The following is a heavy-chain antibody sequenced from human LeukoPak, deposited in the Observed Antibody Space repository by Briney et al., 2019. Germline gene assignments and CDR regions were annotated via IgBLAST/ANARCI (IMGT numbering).Heavy chain of an antibody. CDR3: ARGAARMSY. D-gene: IGHD2-15*01. Sequence: SETLSLTYTVSNYSISSGYYWGWIRQPPGKGLEWIGSIYYSGSTYYNPSLKSRVTISVDTSKNQFSLKLSSVTAADTAVYYCARGAARMSYWGQGTLVTVSS. CDR2: IYYSGST. J-gene: IGHJ4*02. V-gene: IGHV4-38-2*02. CDR1: NYSISSGYY.